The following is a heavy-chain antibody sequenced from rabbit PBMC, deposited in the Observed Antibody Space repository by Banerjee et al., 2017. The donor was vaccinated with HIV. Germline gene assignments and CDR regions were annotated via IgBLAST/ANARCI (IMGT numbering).Heavy chain of an antibody. Sequence: QEQLEESGGDLVQPEGSLTLTCTASGFSFSGYWICWVRQAPGKGLEWIACIYTGSSGSTYYASWAKGRFTISKTSSTTVTLQMTSLTAADTATYFCARYYRGDDGYASFNLWGPGTLVTVS. CDR2: IYTGSSGST. D-gene: IGHD6-1*01. CDR3: ARYYRGDDGYASFNL. CDR1: GFSFSGYW. V-gene: IGHV1S45*01. J-gene: IGHJ4*01.